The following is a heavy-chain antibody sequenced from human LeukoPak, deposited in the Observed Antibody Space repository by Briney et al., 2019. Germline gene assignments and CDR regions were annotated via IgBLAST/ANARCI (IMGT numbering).Heavy chain of an antibody. D-gene: IGHD3-22*01. CDR2: ISWNSGSI. J-gene: IGHJ3*02. CDR3: ASSYYHDSSGYYYGRAFDI. V-gene: IGHV3-9*01. Sequence: GGSLRLSCAASGFTFDDYAMHWVRQAPGKGLEWVSGISWNSGSIGYADSVKGRFTISRDNAKNSLYLQMNSLRAEDTALYYCASSYYHDSSGYYYGRAFDIWGQGTMVTVSS. CDR1: GFTFDDYA.